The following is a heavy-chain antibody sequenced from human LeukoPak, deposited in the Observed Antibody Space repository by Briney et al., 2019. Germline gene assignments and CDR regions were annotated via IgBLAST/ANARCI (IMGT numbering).Heavy chain of an antibody. CDR1: GFTFSSYA. CDR3: AEASPVLRYFDWDFDY. D-gene: IGHD3-9*01. J-gene: IGHJ4*02. V-gene: IGHV3-23*01. Sequence: GGSLRLSCAASGFTFSSYAMSWVRQAPGKGLEWVSAISGSGGSTYYADSVKGRFTISRDNSKNTLYLQMNSLRAEDTAVYYCAEASPVLRYFDWDFDYWGQGTLVTVSS. CDR2: ISGSGGST.